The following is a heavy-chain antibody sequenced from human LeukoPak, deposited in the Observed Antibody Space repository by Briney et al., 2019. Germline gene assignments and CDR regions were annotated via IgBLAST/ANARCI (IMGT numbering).Heavy chain of an antibody. CDR1: GFTFSSYW. J-gene: IGHJ4*02. D-gene: IGHD2-15*01. Sequence: GGSLRLSCAASGFTFSSYWMNWARQAPGKGLEWVASINHNGNVNYYVDSVKGRFTISRDNAKNSLYLQMSNLRAEDTAVYFCASRYCSGGNCYFDYWGQGTLVTVSS. CDR3: ASRYCSGGNCYFDY. CDR2: INHNGNVN. V-gene: IGHV3-7*03.